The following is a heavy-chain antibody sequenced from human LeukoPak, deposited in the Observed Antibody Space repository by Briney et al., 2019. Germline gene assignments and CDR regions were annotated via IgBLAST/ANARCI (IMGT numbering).Heavy chain of an antibody. J-gene: IGHJ4*02. CDR3: ARGLIVGAAHFDY. CDR2: IIPVFGTA. Sequence: SVKVSCKASGGTFSSYAISWVRQAPGQGLEWMGGIIPVFGTANYAQKFQGRVTITADKSTSTAYMELSSLRSDDTAVYYCARGLIVGAAHFDYWGQGTLVTVSS. V-gene: IGHV1-69*06. D-gene: IGHD1-26*01. CDR1: GGTFSSYA.